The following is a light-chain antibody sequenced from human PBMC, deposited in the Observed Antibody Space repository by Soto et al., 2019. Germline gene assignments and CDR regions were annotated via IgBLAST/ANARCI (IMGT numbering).Light chain of an antibody. V-gene: IGKV4-1*01. CDR2: WAS. CDR1: QSVLYSLNNKNY. Sequence: DIVMTQSPDSLAVSLGERATINCKSSQSVLYSLNNKNYLSWYQQKPGQPPKLLIFWASTRESGVPDRFSGSGSGTDFTLTINNLQAEDVAVYYCQQYYSSPLTFGGGTKV. J-gene: IGKJ4*01. CDR3: QQYYSSPLT.